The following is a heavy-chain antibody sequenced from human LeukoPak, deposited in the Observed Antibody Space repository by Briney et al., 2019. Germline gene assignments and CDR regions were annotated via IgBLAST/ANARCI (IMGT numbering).Heavy chain of an antibody. J-gene: IGHJ5*02. D-gene: IGHD6-13*01. CDR3: ARRGPYFAAAVGTMLWFDP. V-gene: IGHV4-34*01. CDR1: GGSFSGDF. Sequence: SETLSLTCAVYGGSFSGDFWSWIRQSPGKGLEWIGEINHSGSTNYNPSLKSRVTISVDTSKNQFSLKLTSVTAADTAVYYCARRGPYFAAAVGTMLWFDPWGQGSLVTVSS. CDR2: INHSGST.